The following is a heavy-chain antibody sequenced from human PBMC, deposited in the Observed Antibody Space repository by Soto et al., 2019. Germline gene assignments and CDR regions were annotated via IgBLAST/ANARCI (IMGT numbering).Heavy chain of an antibody. J-gene: IGHJ4*02. V-gene: IGHV4-59*01. CDR3: ARGGDYEQQLVGDFDY. CDR1: GGSISSYY. CDR2: IYYSGST. D-gene: IGHD6-13*01. Sequence: SETLSLTCTVSGGSISSYYWSWIRRPPGKGLEWIGYIYYSGSTNYNPSLKSRVTISVDTSKNQFSLKLSSVTAADTAVYYCARGGDYEQQLVGDFDYWGQGTLVTVSS.